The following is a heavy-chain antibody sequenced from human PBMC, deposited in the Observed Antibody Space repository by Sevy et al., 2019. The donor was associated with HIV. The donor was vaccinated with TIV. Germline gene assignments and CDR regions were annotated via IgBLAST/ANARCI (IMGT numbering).Heavy chain of an antibody. CDR1: GFIFSDYA. V-gene: IGHV3-23*01. D-gene: IGHD3-22*01. CDR3: AKFGDYYDSGGYYWYFDF. CDR2: ISGGDDST. Sequence: GGSLRLAGAASGFIFSDYAMSWVRQAPGKGLEWGSSISGGDDSTYYADAVKGRFTVSRDNSKNTLYLQMITLRAEDTALYYCAKFGDYYDSGGYYWYFDFWGRGTLVTVSS. J-gene: IGHJ2*01.